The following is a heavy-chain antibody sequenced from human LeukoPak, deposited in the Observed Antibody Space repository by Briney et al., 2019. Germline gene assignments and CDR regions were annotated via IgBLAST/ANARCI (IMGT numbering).Heavy chain of an antibody. CDR2: IYPGDSDT. Sequence: GESLKISCKGSGYSFTSYWIGWVRQMPGKGLEWMGIIYPGDSDTRYSPSFQGQVTISADKSISTAYLQWSSLKASDTAMYYCARHRGRRMAPAEIPFDIWGQGTMVTVSS. J-gene: IGHJ3*02. CDR1: GYSFTSYW. V-gene: IGHV5-51*01. D-gene: IGHD5-24*01. CDR3: ARHRGRRMAPAEIPFDI.